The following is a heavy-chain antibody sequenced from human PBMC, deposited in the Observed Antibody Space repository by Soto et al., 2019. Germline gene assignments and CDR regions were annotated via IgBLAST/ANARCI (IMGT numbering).Heavy chain of an antibody. CDR1: GGSVNSDSYF. J-gene: IGHJ4*02. CDR2: IYYSGST. Sequence: QVQLQESGPGLVKPSETLSLTCTVSGGSVNSDSYFWTWIRQPPGKTLEWIGYIYYSGSTNYNPSLRSRITISLDTSKNQFSLKLSSVTAADTAVYYCARETVYRSGSYNGWGQGTLVTVSS. CDR3: ARETVYRSGSYNG. D-gene: IGHD3-10*01. V-gene: IGHV4-61*01.